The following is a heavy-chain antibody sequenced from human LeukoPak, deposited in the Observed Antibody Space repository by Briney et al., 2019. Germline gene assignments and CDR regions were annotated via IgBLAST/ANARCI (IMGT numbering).Heavy chain of an antibody. CDR2: LRSKANRDAT. CDR3: ASPAIGLYYNYYIEV. J-gene: IGHJ6*03. V-gene: IGHV3-73*01. D-gene: IGHD2-2*01. CDR1: GFTFSGSA. Sequence: GGSLRLSRAASGFTFSGSAMHGARQASGKGRVWVGRLRSKANRDATAYAATVKGRFTISRDDSKNTAYLQMNSLRSEDTAVYYCASPAIGLYYNYYIEVWGKGTTVTVSS.